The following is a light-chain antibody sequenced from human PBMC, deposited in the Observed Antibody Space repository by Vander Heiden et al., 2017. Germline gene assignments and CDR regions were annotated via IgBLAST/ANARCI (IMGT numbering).Light chain of an antibody. J-gene: IGKJ3*01. V-gene: IGKV3-15*01. CDR3: QQYDDWPGFT. Sequence: EIVITQSPGTLSVSPGESATLSCRASQSVRNNLAWYQQRPGQAPRLLIYRASTRATGIPARFSGSGSGTEFTLSISSLQSEDFAVYYCQQYDDWPGFTFGPGTTVDIK. CDR1: QSVRNN. CDR2: RAS.